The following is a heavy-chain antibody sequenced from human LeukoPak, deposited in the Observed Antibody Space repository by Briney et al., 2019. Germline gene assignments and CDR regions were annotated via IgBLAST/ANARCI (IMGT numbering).Heavy chain of an antibody. CDR3: ARARYYDYVWGSYPPYFDY. V-gene: IGHV4-59*01. J-gene: IGHJ4*02. CDR1: GGSISSYY. Sequence: KSSETLSLTCTVSGGSISSYYWSWIRQPPGKGLEWIGYIYYSGSTNYNPSLKSRVTISVDTSKNQFSLKLSSVTAADTAVYYCARARYYDYVWGSYPPYFDYWGQGTLVTVSS. CDR2: IYYSGST. D-gene: IGHD3-16*02.